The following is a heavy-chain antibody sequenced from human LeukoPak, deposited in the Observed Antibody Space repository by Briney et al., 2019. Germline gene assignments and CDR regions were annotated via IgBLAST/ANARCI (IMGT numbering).Heavy chain of an antibody. D-gene: IGHD2-15*01. CDR1: GYTFTSHH. CDR3: AKISGSYYYYYYMDV. J-gene: IGHJ6*03. CDR2: ISAYNGNT. Sequence: ASVKVSCKASGYTFTSHHINWVRQAAGQGLEWMGWISAYNGNTNYAQKLQGRVTMTTDTSTSTAYMELRSLRSDDTAVYYCAKISGSYYYYYYMDVWGKGTTVTVSS. V-gene: IGHV1-18*01.